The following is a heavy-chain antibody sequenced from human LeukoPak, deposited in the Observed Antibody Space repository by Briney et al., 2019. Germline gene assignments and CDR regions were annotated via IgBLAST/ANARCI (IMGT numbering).Heavy chain of an antibody. J-gene: IGHJ4*02. CDR3: ARDSKEAAATFYASDY. D-gene: IGHD2-15*01. Sequence: GGSLRLSCAASGFTFSSYGMHWVRQAPGKGLEWVAFIRYDGSNKYYADSVKGRFTISRDNSKNTLYLQMNSLRAEDTAVYYCARDSKEAAATFYASDYWGQGTLVTVSS. V-gene: IGHV3-30*02. CDR2: IRYDGSNK. CDR1: GFTFSSYG.